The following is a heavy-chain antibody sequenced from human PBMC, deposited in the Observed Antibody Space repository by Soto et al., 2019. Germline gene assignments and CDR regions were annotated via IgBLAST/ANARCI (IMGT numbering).Heavy chain of an antibody. CDR2: IYTSGST. D-gene: IGHD3-10*01. V-gene: IGHV4-4*07. CDR1: GASISNYY. J-gene: IGHJ4*02. Sequence: QVQLQESGPGLVKPSETLSLTCTVSGASISNYYWSWIRQPAGKGLEWIGRIYTSGSTNYNFSLRTRVTMSVDTSNNQFSLKLTSVTAADTAVYYCARFQSGDYFDYWGQGTLVTVSS. CDR3: ARFQSGDYFDY.